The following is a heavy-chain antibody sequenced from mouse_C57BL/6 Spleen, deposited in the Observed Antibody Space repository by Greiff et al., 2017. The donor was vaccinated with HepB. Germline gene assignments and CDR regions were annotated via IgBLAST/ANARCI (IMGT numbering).Heavy chain of an antibody. D-gene: IGHD3-2*02. CDR2: IHPNSGST. J-gene: IGHJ3*01. V-gene: IGHV1-64*01. Sequence: QVHVKQPGAELVKPGASVKLSCKASGYTFTSYWMHWVKQRPGQGLEWIGMIHPNSGSTNYNEKFKSKATLTVDKSSSTAYMQLSSLTSEDSAVYYCAKTAQATPAWFAYWGQGTLVTVSA. CDR3: AKTAQATPAWFAY. CDR1: GYTFTSYW.